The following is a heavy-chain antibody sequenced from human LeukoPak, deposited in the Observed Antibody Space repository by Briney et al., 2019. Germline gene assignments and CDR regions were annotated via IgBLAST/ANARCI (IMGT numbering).Heavy chain of an antibody. CDR1: GGSFSGYY. J-gene: IGHJ1*01. CDR2: INHSGCT. Sequence: SETLSLTCAVYGGSFSGYYWSWIRQPPGKGLEWIGEINHSGCTNYNPSLKSRVTISVDTSKNQFSLKLSSVTAADTAVYYCASYRYGVKYFQHWGQGTLVTVSS. V-gene: IGHV4-34*01. CDR3: ASYRYGVKYFQH. D-gene: IGHD3-3*01.